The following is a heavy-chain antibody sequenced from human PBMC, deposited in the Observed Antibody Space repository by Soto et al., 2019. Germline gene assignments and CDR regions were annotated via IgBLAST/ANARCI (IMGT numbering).Heavy chain of an antibody. J-gene: IGHJ4*02. V-gene: IGHV6-1*01. D-gene: IGHD3-22*01. CDR2: TYYRSKWYN. CDR3: ARSGPSGYIDY. Sequence: WVRQSPSRGLEWLGRTYYRSKWYNHYAVSLKSRITVSPDTSKNQFSLQLNSVTPDDTAVYYCARSGPSGYIDYWGQGTLVTVSS.